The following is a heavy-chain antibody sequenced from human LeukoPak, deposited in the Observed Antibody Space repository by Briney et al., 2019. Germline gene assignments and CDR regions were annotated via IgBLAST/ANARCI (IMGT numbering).Heavy chain of an antibody. D-gene: IGHD6-19*01. CDR2: IRYDGSNK. Sequence: PGGSLRLSCAAAGFTFSTYGIHWVRQAPGMGLEWVAFIRYDGSNKYYADSVKGRLIISRDNCMNTVYLQMNSLRPEDTAVYYCAKEGYSSGWYEDYWGQGTLVTVSS. J-gene: IGHJ4*02. CDR3: AKEGYSSGWYEDY. CDR1: GFTFSTYG. V-gene: IGHV3-30*02.